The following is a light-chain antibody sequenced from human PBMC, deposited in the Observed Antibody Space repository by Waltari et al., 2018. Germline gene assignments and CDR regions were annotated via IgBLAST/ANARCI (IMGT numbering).Light chain of an antibody. J-gene: IGKJ1*01. CDR2: GAS. V-gene: IGKV3-20*01. CDR3: QQYGSSSWT. CDR1: QRVPTNY. Sequence: EIVLTQSPGTLSLSPGERATLSCRAAQRVPTNYLAWYQQKPGHAPSLLFYGASRRATGIPDRFSGSGSGTDFTLTISRLEPEDSAVYYCQQYGSSSWTFGQGTKVEIK.